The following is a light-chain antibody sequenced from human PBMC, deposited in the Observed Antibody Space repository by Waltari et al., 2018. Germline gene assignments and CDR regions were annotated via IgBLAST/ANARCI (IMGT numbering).Light chain of an antibody. J-gene: IGKJ1*01. CDR1: QTVLYISNNKNN. CDR2: WAS. V-gene: IGKV4-1*01. Sequence: DIVMTQSPDSLAVSLGERATINCRSSQTVLYISNNKNNLAWYQQKPGQPPKLLIYWASTREAGVPYRFSGSGSGTDFTLTISSLQAEDVAVYYCQQYYSSPWTFGQGTKVEIK. CDR3: QQYYSSPWT.